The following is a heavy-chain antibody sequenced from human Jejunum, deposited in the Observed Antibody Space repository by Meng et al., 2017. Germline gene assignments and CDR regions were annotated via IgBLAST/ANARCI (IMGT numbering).Heavy chain of an antibody. V-gene: IGHV4-4*07. CDR2: IYPSGNT. D-gene: IGHD3-22*01. J-gene: IGHJ4*02. CDR3: ARGINYFDSSGYPGAHFDY. Sequence: SETLSLTCTVSGGSISRYYWSWIRQSAAKGREGIGRIYPSGNTEYKPSLKSRVTMSVDTSNSQFSLKMSTLTAADTAVYYCARGINYFDSSGYPGAHFDYWGQGMLVTVSS. CDR1: GGSISRYY.